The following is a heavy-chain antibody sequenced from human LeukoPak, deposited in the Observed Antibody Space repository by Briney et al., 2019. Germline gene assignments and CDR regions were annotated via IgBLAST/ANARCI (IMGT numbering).Heavy chain of an antibody. J-gene: IGHJ3*02. CDR3: ARDSWGVGYYYSFAFDI. V-gene: IGHV4-59*11. Sequence: SETLSLTCAVSGGSISSHYWSWIRQPPGKGLEWIGYIYYSGSTNYNPSLKSRVTISVDTSKNQFSLKLSSVTAADTAVYYCARDSWGVGYYYSFAFDIWGQGTMVTASS. CDR1: GGSISSHY. CDR2: IYYSGST. D-gene: IGHD3-10*01.